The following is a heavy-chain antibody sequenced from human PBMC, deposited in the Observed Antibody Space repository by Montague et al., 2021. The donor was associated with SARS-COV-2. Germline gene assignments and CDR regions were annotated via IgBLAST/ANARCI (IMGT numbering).Heavy chain of an antibody. V-gene: IGHV3-7*01. Sequence: SLRLSCAASGFIFSNFAFHWVRQAPGKGLEWVANIKQDGSEKYYVDSVKGRFTISRDNAKNSLYLQMNSLRAEDTAVYYCARDSYGSGTYYYYYGMDVWGQGTTVTVSS. CDR2: IKQDGSEK. D-gene: IGHD3-10*01. CDR1: GFIFSNFA. J-gene: IGHJ6*02. CDR3: ARDSYGSGTYYYYYGMDV.